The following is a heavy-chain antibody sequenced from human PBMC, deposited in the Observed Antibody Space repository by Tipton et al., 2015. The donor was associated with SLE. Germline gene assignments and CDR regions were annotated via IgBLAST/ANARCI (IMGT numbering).Heavy chain of an antibody. CDR1: GGSIGGHY. CDR2: IHSSGTS. D-gene: IGHD3-16*01. CDR3: ARGPPMITFAGTVALDS. Sequence: TLSLTCTVSGGSIGGHYWSWIRQPAGKGLEWIGRIHSSGTSSYNPVLKSRVTLSLDTSTNRFSLNLTSVTAADTAVYFCARGPPMITFAGTVALDSWGQGSLVTVSS. J-gene: IGHJ4*02. V-gene: IGHV4-4*07.